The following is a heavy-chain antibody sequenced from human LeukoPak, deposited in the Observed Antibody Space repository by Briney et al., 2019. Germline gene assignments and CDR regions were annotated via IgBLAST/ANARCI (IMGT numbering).Heavy chain of an antibody. V-gene: IGHV3-30*04. CDR2: TSYDGNNQ. Sequence: PGRSLRLSCSTAGFTFSNSVIHWVRQAPGKGLEWVAVTSYDGNNQYYADSVKGRRTISRDDSKNTVYLQMNSLRPDDTAVYYCARSPNYYYFDSWGQGTLVTVSS. CDR3: ARSPNYYYFDS. J-gene: IGHJ4*02. D-gene: IGHD5-24*01. CDR1: GFTFSNSV.